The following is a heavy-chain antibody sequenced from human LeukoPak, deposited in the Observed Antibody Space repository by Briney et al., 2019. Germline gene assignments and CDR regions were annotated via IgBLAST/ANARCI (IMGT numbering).Heavy chain of an antibody. J-gene: IGHJ4*02. CDR1: GYSISSGDY. V-gene: IGHV4-38-2*01. CDR2: VYYSGST. Sequence: PSETLSLTCAVSGYSISSGDYWGWIRQPPGKGLEWIGSVYYSGSTHYNPSLKSRVTISVDTSRNQFSLRLSSVTAADTAVYYCARTSTVTSPGTGYFNYWGRGTLDTVSS. D-gene: IGHD4-17*01. CDR3: ARTSTVTSPGTGYFNY.